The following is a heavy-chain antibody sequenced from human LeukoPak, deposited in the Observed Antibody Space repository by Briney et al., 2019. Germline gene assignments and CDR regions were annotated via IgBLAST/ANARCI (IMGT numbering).Heavy chain of an antibody. J-gene: IGHJ4*02. CDR3: TRDLYGSGSYSYFDY. D-gene: IGHD3-10*01. CDR2: IRSKAYGGTT. V-gene: IGHV3-49*03. Sequence: GGSLRLSCTASGFTFGDYATSWFRQAPGKGLEWVGFIRSKAYGGTTEYAASVKGRFTISRDDSKSIAYLQMNSLKTEDTAVYYCTRDLYGSGSYSYFDYWGQGTLVTVSS. CDR1: GFTFGDYA.